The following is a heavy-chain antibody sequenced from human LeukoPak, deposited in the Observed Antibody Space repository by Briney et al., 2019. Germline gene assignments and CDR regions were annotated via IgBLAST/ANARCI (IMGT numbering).Heavy chain of an antibody. D-gene: IGHD4-4*01. V-gene: IGHV1-69*04. CDR1: GGTFSSYA. CDR2: IIPILGIA. CDR3: ARDSNLRQVTRPFDY. J-gene: IGHJ4*02. Sequence: ASVKVSCKASGGTFSSYAISWVQQAPGQGLEWMGRIIPILGIANYAQKFQGRVTITADKSTSTAYMELSSLRSEDTAVYYCARDSNLRQVTRPFDYWGQGTLVTVSS.